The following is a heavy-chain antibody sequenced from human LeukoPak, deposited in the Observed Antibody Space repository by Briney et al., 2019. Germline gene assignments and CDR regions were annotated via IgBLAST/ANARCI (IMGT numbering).Heavy chain of an antibody. D-gene: IGHD5-24*01. J-gene: IGHJ4*02. CDR3: ARHRDGYHFDY. Sequence: PSETLSLTCTVSGGSISSYYWSWIRQPPGKGLEWIGYIYHSGSTNYNPSLKSRVIMSVDTSKNQFSLNLSFVTAADTAVYYCARHRDGYHFDYWGQGTLVTVSS. V-gene: IGHV4-59*08. CDR2: IYHSGST. CDR1: GGSISSYY.